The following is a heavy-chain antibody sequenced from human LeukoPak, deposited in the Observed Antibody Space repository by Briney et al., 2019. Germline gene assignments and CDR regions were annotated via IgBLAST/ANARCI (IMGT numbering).Heavy chain of an antibody. V-gene: IGHV1-46*01. CDR1: GYTFTSYY. CDR3: ARDPGRAAAGMGHYYYYHMDV. D-gene: IGHD6-13*01. CDR2: TNPSGGST. J-gene: IGHJ6*03. Sequence: ASVKVSCKASGYTFTSYYMHWVRQAPGQGLEWMGITNPSGGSTSYAQKFQGRVTMTRDTSTSTVYMELSSLRSEDTAVYYCARDPGRAAAGMGHYYYYHMDVWGKGTTVTVSS.